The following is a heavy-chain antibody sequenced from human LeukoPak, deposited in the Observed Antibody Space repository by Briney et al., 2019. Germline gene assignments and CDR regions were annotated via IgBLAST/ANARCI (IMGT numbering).Heavy chain of an antibody. CDR2: IYSGGST. J-gene: IGHJ4*02. CDR3: AGLPAYYYDTSGFYFDY. Sequence: GGSLRLSCAASGFTVSSNYMSWVRQAPGKGLEWVSVIYSGGSTYYADSVKGRFTISRDNSKNTLYLQMNSLRAEDTAVYYCAGLPAYYYDTSGFYFDYWGQGTLVTVSS. V-gene: IGHV3-66*04. D-gene: IGHD3-22*01. CDR1: GFTVSSNY.